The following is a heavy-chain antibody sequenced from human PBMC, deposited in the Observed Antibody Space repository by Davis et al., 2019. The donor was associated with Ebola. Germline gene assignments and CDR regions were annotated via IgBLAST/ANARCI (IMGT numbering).Heavy chain of an antibody. V-gene: IGHV3-21*04. J-gene: IGHJ6*02. CDR2: ISSSSSYI. CDR3: ARSQKYYDILTGSPYGMDV. D-gene: IGHD3-9*01. CDR1: GFTFSSYS. Sequence: PGGSLRLSCAASGFTFSSYSMNWVRQAPGKGLEWVSSISSSSSYIYYADSVKGRFTISRDNAKNSLYLQMTSLRAEDTAVYYCARSQKYYDILTGSPYGMDVWGQGTTVTVSS.